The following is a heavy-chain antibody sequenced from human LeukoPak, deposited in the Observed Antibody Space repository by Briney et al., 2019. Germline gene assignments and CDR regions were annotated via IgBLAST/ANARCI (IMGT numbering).Heavy chain of an antibody. J-gene: IGHJ4*02. D-gene: IGHD4-17*01. CDR3: ARNSPSYYGDYGGGFDY. Sequence: GGSLRLSCAASGFTFSSYEMNWVRQAPGKGLEWVSYISSSGSTIYYADSVKGRFTISRDNAKNSLYLQMNSLRAEDTAVYYCARNSPSYYGDYGGGFDYWGQGTLVTVSS. V-gene: IGHV3-48*03. CDR2: ISSSGSTI. CDR1: GFTFSSYE.